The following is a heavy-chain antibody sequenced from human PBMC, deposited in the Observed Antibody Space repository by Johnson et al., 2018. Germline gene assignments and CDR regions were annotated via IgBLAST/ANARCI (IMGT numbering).Heavy chain of an antibody. CDR2: ISYDGSNK. CDR1: GFTFSSND. V-gene: IGHV3-30*18. D-gene: IGHD3-3*01. CDR3: AKGARYYDLSSGMDV. J-gene: IGHJ6*02. Sequence: VQLLESGGGVVQXGRSLRLSCAASGFTFSSNDMHWVRQAPGKGLEWVAVISYDGSNKYYADSVTGRFTISRDNSKNTLDMQMNSPRDEDTAVCYCAKGARYYDLSSGMDVWGQGTTVSVSS.